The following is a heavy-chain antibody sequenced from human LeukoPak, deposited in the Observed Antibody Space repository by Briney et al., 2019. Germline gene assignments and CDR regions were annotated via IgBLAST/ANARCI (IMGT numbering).Heavy chain of an antibody. CDR1: GYTFTSYG. CDR2: ISAYNGNT. CDR3: ARARRDSSGYYWDY. V-gene: IGHV1-18*03. Sequence: GASVKVSRKASGYTFTSYGISWVRQAPGQGLEWMGWISAYNGNTNYAQKLQGRVTMTTDTSASTAYMELSSLRSEDMAVYYCARARRDSSGYYWDYWGQGTLVTVSS. J-gene: IGHJ4*02. D-gene: IGHD3-22*01.